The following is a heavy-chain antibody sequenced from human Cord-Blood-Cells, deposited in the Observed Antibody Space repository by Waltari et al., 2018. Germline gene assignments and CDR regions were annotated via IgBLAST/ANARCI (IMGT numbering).Heavy chain of an antibody. Sequence: QVQLVQSGAEVKKPGSSVKVSCKASGGTFSSYAISWVRQAPGQGLEWMGGIIPIFGTANYAQKFQGRVTITADESTSTAYMELSSLRSEDTAVYYCARDTPAVAAVAGYWYFDLWGRGTLVTVSS. CDR2: IIPIFGTA. D-gene: IGHD6-19*01. CDR3: ARDTPAVAAVAGYWYFDL. J-gene: IGHJ2*01. CDR1: GGTFSSYA. V-gene: IGHV1-69*01.